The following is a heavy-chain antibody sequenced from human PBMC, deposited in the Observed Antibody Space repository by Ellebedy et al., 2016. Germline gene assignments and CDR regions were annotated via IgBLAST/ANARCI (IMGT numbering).Heavy chain of an antibody. Sequence: SETLSLTCNVSGGSVSSDYWNWIRRPPGKGLEWIGFVFENGDTLYNPSLRSRLSMSVDTSKSQISLRLMSVTAADTAVYYCAKWNGGWYAFDVWGQGTMVTVSS. CDR1: GGSVSSDY. CDR2: VFENGDT. V-gene: IGHV4-59*02. D-gene: IGHD6-19*01. J-gene: IGHJ3*01. CDR3: AKWNGGWYAFDV.